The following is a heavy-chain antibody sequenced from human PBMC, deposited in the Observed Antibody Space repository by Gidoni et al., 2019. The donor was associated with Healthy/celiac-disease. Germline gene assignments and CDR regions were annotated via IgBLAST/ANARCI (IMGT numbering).Heavy chain of an antibody. J-gene: IGHJ6*02. V-gene: IGHV3-33*01. CDR3: ARELSWYYDSSGYGYYYGMDV. Sequence: QVQLVESGGGVVQPGRSLRLSCAASGFTFSSYGMHWVRQAPGKGLEWVEVIWYDGSNKYYADSVKGRFTISRDNSKNTRYLQMNSLRAEDTAVYYCARELSWYYDSSGYGYYYGMDVWGQGTTVTVSS. CDR2: IWYDGSNK. D-gene: IGHD3-22*01. CDR1: GFTFSSYG.